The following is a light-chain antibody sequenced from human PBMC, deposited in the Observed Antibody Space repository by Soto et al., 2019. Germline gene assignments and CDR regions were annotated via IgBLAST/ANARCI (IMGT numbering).Light chain of an antibody. Sequence: EIVMTQSPATLSVSPGERATLSCRASQSVSSNLAWYQQKPGQAPRLPIYGASTWATGIPARFSGSGSGTEFTLTISSLQSEDFAAYYCQQYNNWPPTFGQGTKLEIK. V-gene: IGKV3-15*01. CDR3: QQYNNWPPT. CDR2: GAS. CDR1: QSVSSN. J-gene: IGKJ2*01.